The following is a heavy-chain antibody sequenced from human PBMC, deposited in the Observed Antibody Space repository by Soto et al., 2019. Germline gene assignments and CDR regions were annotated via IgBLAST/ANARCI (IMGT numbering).Heavy chain of an antibody. J-gene: IGHJ6*02. V-gene: IGHV3-30*09. Sequence: QVQVVESGGDVVLPGRSLRLSCVVSGFIFSDYGFHWVRQAPGKGLEWVAVISYDGNNKNYADSVKGRFAISRDDSESMGFLEMNSQRIEDSAVYYCARDINDFWTGYSERVYGTDVWGQGTMVTVSS. D-gene: IGHD3-3*01. CDR3: ARDINDFWTGYSERVYGTDV. CDR2: ISYDGNNK. CDR1: GFIFSDYG.